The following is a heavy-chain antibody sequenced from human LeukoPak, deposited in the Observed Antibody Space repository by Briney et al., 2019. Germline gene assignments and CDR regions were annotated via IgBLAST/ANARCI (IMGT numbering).Heavy chain of an antibody. CDR2: IFYSGST. V-gene: IGHV4-39*07. J-gene: IGHJ4*02. D-gene: IGHD5-24*01. CDR1: GGSISSSSSY. Sequence: PSETLSLTCTVSGGSISSSSSYWGWIRQPPGKGLEWIGNIFYSGSTYFNPSLKSRVAISVDTSKSQFSLKLNSVTVADTAVYYCARYPLVAGYNWVAYDYWGQGTLVTVSS. CDR3: ARYPLVAGYNWVAYDY.